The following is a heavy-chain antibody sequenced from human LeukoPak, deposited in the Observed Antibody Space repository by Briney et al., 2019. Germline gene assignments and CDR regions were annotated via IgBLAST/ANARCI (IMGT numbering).Heavy chain of an antibody. CDR2: IYYSGST. CDR3: AREKQLTMGIDY. V-gene: IGHV4-59*11. Sequence: SETLSLTCTVSGGPISSHYWSWIRQPPGKGLEWIGYIYYSGSTNHNPSLKSRVTISVDTSKNQFSLKLSSVTAADTGVYYCAREKQLTMGIDYWGQGTLVTVSS. J-gene: IGHJ4*02. CDR1: GGPISSHY. D-gene: IGHD4/OR15-4a*01.